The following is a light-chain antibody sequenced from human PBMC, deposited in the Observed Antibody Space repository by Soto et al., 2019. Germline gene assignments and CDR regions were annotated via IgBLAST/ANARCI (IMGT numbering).Light chain of an antibody. CDR2: DAS. V-gene: IGKV3-11*01. Sequence: EIVLTQSPATLSLSPGERASLSCRASQSVSSYLAWYQQKPGQAPRLLIYDASNRATGIPARFSGSGSGTDFTLTISSLEPEDFADYYCHQRGNWPRTFGQGTKVEI. CDR3: HQRGNWPRT. CDR1: QSVSSY. J-gene: IGKJ1*01.